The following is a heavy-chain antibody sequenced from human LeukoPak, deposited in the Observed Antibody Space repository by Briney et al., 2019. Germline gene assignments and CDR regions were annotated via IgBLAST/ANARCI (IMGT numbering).Heavy chain of an antibody. J-gene: IGHJ4*02. CDR1: GFTFDDYA. D-gene: IGHD1-26*01. Sequence: PGGSLRLSCAASGFTFDDYAMHWVRQAPGKGLEWVSGISWNSGSIGYVDSVKGRFTISRENAKNSLYLQMNNLRAEDTAVYYCARDYYENIAHSHMLPFWGQGTLVTVSS. CDR3: ARDYYENIAHSHMLPF. CDR2: ISWNSGSI. V-gene: IGHV3-9*01.